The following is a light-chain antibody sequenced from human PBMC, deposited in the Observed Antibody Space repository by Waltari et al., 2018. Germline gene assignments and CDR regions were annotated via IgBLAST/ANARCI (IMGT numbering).Light chain of an antibody. Sequence: QPALTQPASVSGSPGQSTTISSTGISSDIGGYDYVSWYQQHPGKAPKLIIYDVTKRPSGISSRFSGSKSGNTASLTISGLQAEDEADYYCSSYTTNKTPVIGGGTKVTVL. CDR3: SSYTTNKTPV. V-gene: IGLV2-14*03. CDR1: SSDIGGYDY. CDR2: DVT. J-gene: IGLJ2*01.